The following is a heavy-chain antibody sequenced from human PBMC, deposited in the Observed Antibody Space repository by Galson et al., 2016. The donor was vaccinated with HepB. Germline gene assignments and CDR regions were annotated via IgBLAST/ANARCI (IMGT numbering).Heavy chain of an antibody. Sequence: TLSLTCAVSGASISSGSYFWSWIRQPAGKGLEWIGRLYPSGATKYSPSLKSRITISGDMSATQFSLRLSSVTAADTGMYYCARDSVGNRHFDAFDIWGQSTMVTVSS. CDR3: ARDSVGNRHFDAFDI. V-gene: IGHV4-61*02. CDR2: LYPSGAT. D-gene: IGHD1-26*01. CDR1: GASISSGSYF. J-gene: IGHJ3*02.